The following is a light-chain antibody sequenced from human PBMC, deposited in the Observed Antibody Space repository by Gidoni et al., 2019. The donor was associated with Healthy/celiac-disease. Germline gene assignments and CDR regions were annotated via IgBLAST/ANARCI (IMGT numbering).Light chain of an antibody. Sequence: IQMTQSPSTLSASVGDRVTITCRASQSISSWLAWYQQKPGKAPKLLIYDAYSLESGVPSRCSGSGSGTEFTLTISSLQPDDFANYYCQQYNSYVTFGGGTKVEIK. J-gene: IGKJ4*01. CDR2: DAY. V-gene: IGKV1-5*01. CDR3: QQYNSYVT. CDR1: QSISSW.